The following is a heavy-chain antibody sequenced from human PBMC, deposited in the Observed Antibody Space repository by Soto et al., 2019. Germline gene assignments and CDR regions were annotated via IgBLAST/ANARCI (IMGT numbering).Heavy chain of an antibody. V-gene: IGHV3-30*02. CDR1: GFTFSSYG. J-gene: IGHJ4*02. CDR3: ARDGDVNTGFGKDY. D-gene: IGHD3-16*01. Sequence: PGGSLRLSCAASGFTFSSYGTHWVRQAPGKGLECVAFIRHDGGNKFYAESVKGRFTISRDNSKNTLYLQMTSLSAEDTAMYYCARDGDVNTGFGKDYWGQGTLVTVYS. CDR2: IRHDGGNK.